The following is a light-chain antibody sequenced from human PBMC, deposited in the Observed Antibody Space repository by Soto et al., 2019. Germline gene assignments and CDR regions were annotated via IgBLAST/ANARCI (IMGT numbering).Light chain of an antibody. J-gene: IGLJ1*01. CDR2: EVN. CDR3: SSYSTTSTLV. V-gene: IGLV2-14*01. Sequence: QSVLTQPASVSGSPGQSVPISCTGASTDVGGYDYVSWYQQHPGKAPKLILYEVNNRPSGVSNHCSGSNSGNTASLLIYGLQADDEADYYCSSYSTTSTLVFGYGTKVTVL. CDR1: STDVGGYDY.